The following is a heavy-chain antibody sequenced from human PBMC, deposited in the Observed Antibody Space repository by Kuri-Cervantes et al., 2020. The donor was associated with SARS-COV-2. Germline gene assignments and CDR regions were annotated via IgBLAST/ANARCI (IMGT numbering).Heavy chain of an antibody. J-gene: IGHJ4*02. D-gene: IGHD1-26*01. CDR1: GYTFTSYA. Sequence: ASVHVSCQSSGYTFTSYAISWVRQAPGQGLEGMGWISAYNGNTNYAQKLQGRVTMTTDTYTSTTYMELRSLRSDDTAVYYCARVLIVGAGAEIDYWGQGTLVTVSS. CDR3: ARVLIVGAGAEIDY. V-gene: IGHV1-18*01. CDR2: ISAYNGNT.